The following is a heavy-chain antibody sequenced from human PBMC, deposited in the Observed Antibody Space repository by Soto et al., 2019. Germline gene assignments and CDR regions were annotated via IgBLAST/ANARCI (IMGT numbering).Heavy chain of an antibody. Sequence: GGSLRLSCAASGFTFSSYAMHWVRQAPGKGLEWVAVISYDGSNKYYADSVKGRFTISRDNSKNTLYLQMNSLRAEDTAVYYCARGSSSSYYYYGMDVWGQGTTVTVSS. D-gene: IGHD6-6*01. CDR1: GFTFSSYA. CDR2: ISYDGSNK. V-gene: IGHV3-30-3*01. J-gene: IGHJ6*02. CDR3: ARGSSSSYYYYGMDV.